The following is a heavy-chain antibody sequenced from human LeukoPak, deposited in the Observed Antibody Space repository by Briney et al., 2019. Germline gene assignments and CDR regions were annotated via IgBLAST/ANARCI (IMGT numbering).Heavy chain of an antibody. CDR3: ARSYCSGGSYYFEYFQH. CDR1: GYTFTSYY. CDR2: INPSGGST. Sequence: ASVKVSCTASGYTFTSYYMHWVRQAPGQGLEWMGIINPSGGSTSYAQKFQGRVTMTRDTSTSTVYMELSSLRSEDTAVYYCARSYCSGGSYYFEYFQHWGQGTLVTVSS. D-gene: IGHD2-15*01. J-gene: IGHJ1*01. V-gene: IGHV1-46*01.